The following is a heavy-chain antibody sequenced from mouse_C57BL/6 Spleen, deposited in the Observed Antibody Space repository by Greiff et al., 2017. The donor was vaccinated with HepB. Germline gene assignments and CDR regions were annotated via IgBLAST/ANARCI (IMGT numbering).Heavy chain of an antibody. J-gene: IGHJ2*01. CDR3: ARRAYYSNSYFDY. CDR1: GYTFTSYW. Sequence: QVQLQQPGAELVRPGSSVKLSCKASGYTFTSYWMDWVKQRPGQGLEWIGNIYPSDSETHYNQKFKDKATLTVDKSSSTAYMQRSSLTSEDSAVYYCARRAYYSNSYFDYWGQGTTLTVSS. CDR2: IYPSDSET. D-gene: IGHD2-5*01. V-gene: IGHV1-61*01.